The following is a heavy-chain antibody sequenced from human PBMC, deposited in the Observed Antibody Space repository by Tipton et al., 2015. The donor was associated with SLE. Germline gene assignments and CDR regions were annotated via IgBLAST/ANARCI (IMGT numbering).Heavy chain of an antibody. D-gene: IGHD2-15*01. Sequence: SLRLSCAASGFTFSSYAMSWVRQAPGKGLEWVSAISGSGGSTYYADSVKGRFTISRDNSKNTLYLQMNSLRAEDTAVYYCAKVSYCSGGSCYSRYFDLWGRGTLVTVSS. CDR1: GFTFSSYA. V-gene: IGHV3-23*01. CDR2: ISGSGGST. CDR3: AKVSYCSGGSCYSRYFDL. J-gene: IGHJ2*01.